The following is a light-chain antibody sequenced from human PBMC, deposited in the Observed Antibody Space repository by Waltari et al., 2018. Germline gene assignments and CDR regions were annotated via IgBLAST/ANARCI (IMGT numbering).Light chain of an antibody. CDR3: SSHVV. Sequence: QSALTQPPSASGSPGQTVTISCTATGSDVGDYNYVSWYQQHPGKAPKPMIYEVTKRPSGVPDRFSGSKSGNTASLTVSGLQAEDEADYYCSSHVVFGGGTKLTVL. CDR2: EVT. V-gene: IGLV2-8*01. CDR1: GSDVGDYNY. J-gene: IGLJ3*02.